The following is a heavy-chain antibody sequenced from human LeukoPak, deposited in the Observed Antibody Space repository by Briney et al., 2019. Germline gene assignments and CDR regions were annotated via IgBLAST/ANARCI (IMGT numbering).Heavy chain of an antibody. CDR1: GXTFGDNA. J-gene: IGHJ6*02. D-gene: IGHD2-15*01. CDR2: IRSKTYGGTT. CDR3: TRAVVANGYFYNGMDV. V-gene: IGHV3-49*04. Sequence: PGGSLRLSCTASGXTFGDNAMNWVRQAPGKGLEWVGLIRSKTYGGTTEYAASVKGRFTISRDDSKSIGYLQMNSLKTEDTALYYCTRAVVANGYFYNGMDVWGQGTTVTVSS.